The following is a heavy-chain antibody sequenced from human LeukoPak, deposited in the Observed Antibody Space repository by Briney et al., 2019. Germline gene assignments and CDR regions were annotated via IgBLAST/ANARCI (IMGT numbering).Heavy chain of an antibody. CDR3: ARGRSIAVAVEGGDPPYYFDY. CDR1: GGSFSGYY. D-gene: IGHD6-19*01. J-gene: IGHJ4*02. CDR2: INHSGST. Sequence: PSETLSLTCAVYGGSFSGYYWSWIRQPPGKGLEWIGEINHSGSTNYNPSLESRVTISVDTSKNQFSLKLSSVTAADTAVYYRARGRSIAVAVEGGDPPYYFDYWGQGTLVTVSS. V-gene: IGHV4-34*01.